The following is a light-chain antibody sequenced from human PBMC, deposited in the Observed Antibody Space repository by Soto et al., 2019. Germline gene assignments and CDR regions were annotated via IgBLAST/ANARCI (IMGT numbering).Light chain of an antibody. CDR2: GAS. Sequence: EIVLTQSPGTLSLSAGERATLSCRASQTISSNYLAWYQQKPGQAPRLLIFGASYRATGIPVRFSGSGSGTDFTLTISRLEPEDFAVYYCQQYRSSPPEFTFGPGTKVDIK. CDR1: QTISSNY. J-gene: IGKJ3*01. CDR3: QQYRSSPPEFT. V-gene: IGKV3-20*01.